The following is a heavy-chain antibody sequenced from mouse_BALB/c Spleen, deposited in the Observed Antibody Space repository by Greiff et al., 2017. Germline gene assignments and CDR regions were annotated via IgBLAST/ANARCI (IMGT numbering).Heavy chain of an antibody. Sequence: VQLKHSGAELVKPGASVKLSCTASGFNIKDTYMHWVKQRPEQGLEWIGRIDPANGNTKYDPKFQGKATITADTSSNTAYLQLSSLTSEDTAVYYCAIYYGNYRAMDYWGQGTSVTVSS. CDR1: GFNIKDTY. D-gene: IGHD2-1*01. V-gene: IGHV14-3*02. CDR2: IDPANGNT. CDR3: AIYYGNYRAMDY. J-gene: IGHJ4*01.